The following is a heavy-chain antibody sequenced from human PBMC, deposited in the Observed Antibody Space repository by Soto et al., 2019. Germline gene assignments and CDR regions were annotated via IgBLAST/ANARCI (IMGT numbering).Heavy chain of an antibody. CDR2: INPNGGST. CDR3: AGEQWLRPGGGGTEPLDI. CDR1: GYSFTSQY. J-gene: IGHJ3*02. V-gene: IGHV1-46*01. D-gene: IGHD5-12*01. Sequence: QVQLVQSGAEVKKPGASVKISCEASGYSFTSQYVHWVRQAPGQGLEWMGIINPNGGSTTYAQKFQGRVTMTRDTSTSTVYMELGRLTSEDTAVFYWAGEQWLRPGGGGTEPLDIWGQGTMVTVAS.